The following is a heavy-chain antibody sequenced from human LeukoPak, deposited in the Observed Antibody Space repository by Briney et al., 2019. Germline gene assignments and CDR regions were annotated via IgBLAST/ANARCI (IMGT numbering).Heavy chain of an antibody. J-gene: IGHJ4*02. D-gene: IGHD1-1*01. CDR1: GFSFSNYA. V-gene: IGHV3-23*01. CDR3: AKANWVSNADAVW. CDR2: IRGGGET. Sequence: GQSLRLSCAASGFSFSNYAMSSVRQPPTRGPGWVSSIRGGGETCYADSVKGRFTLSRDDSRNTVYLQLNNLRVEDTAIYYCAKANWVSNADAVWWGQGTQVTVSS.